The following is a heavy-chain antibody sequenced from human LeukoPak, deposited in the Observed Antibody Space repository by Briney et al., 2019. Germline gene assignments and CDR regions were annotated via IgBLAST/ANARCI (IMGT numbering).Heavy chain of an antibody. CDR2: IRSKAYGGAT. CDR1: GFTFSSYS. CDR3: IRGGSYQTFDI. D-gene: IGHD1-26*01. J-gene: IGHJ3*02. V-gene: IGHV3-49*04. Sequence: GSLRLSCAASGFTFSSYSMNWVRQAPGKGLEWVGFIRSKAYGGATEYAASVKGRFTISRDDSRSIAYLQMNSLKTEDTAVYYCIRGGSYQTFDIWGQGTMVTVSS.